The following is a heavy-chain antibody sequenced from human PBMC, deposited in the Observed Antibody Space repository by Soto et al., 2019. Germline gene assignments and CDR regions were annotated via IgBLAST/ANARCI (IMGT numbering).Heavy chain of an antibody. V-gene: IGHV1-69*06. CDR1: GCTFSSYA. Sequence: SAVKGYFKASGCTFSSYAISWVRPAPGQVLDCMGCLIPIFGTANYAQNFQGRVTITADKSTSTSYMELSSLRSEDTAVYYCARGDCSTTGCRPQDYYYYYGMDVGGQGTPVTVSS. CDR2: LIPIFGTA. CDR3: ARGDCSTTGCRPQDYYYYYGMDV. D-gene: IGHD2-2*01. J-gene: IGHJ6*02.